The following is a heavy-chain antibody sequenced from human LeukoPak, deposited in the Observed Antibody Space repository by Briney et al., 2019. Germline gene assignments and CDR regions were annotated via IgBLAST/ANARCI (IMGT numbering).Heavy chain of an antibody. D-gene: IGHD3-22*01. CDR1: GVSFSGYY. CDR2: INHSGST. Sequence: SETLSLTCAVYGVSFSGYYWSWIRQPPGKGLEWIGEINHSGSTNYNPSLKSRVTISVDTSKNQFSLKLSSVTAADTAVYYCARGAWHYDSSGYYVDWGQGTLVTVSS. J-gene: IGHJ4*02. CDR3: ARGAWHYDSSGYYVD. V-gene: IGHV4-34*01.